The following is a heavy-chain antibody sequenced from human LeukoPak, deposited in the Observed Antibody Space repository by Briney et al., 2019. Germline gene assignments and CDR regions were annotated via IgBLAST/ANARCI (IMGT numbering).Heavy chain of an antibody. CDR2: INHSGST. D-gene: IGHD3-22*01. CDR1: GGSFSGYY. Sequence: SETLTLTCAVYGGSFSGYYWSWIRQPPGKGLEWIGEINHSGSTNYNPSPKSRVTISVDTSTNQFSLKLSSVTAADTAVYYCAKSNGYGLIDSWGQGTMGTVSA. J-gene: IGHJ3*01. V-gene: IGHV4-34*01. CDR3: AKSNGYGLIDS.